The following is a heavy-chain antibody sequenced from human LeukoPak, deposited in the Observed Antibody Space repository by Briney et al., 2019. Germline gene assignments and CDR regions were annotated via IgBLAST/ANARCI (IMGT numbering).Heavy chain of an antibody. CDR3: ARDLEDYYGSGSYYNVGWFDP. CDR1: SGSISTSNYY. CDR2: IFYSGST. D-gene: IGHD3-10*01. V-gene: IGHV4-39*07. Sequence: SETLSLTCTVSSGSISTSNYYWGWVRQPPGKALEWIGNIFYSGSTYYSPSLKSRVTISLDTSRNQFSLKLSSVTAADTAVYYCARDLEDYYGSGSYYNVGWFDPWGQGTLVTVSS. J-gene: IGHJ5*02.